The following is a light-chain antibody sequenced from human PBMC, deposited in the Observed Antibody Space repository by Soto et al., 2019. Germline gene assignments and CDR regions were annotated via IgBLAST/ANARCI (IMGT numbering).Light chain of an antibody. CDR2: AAS. CDR3: QHYNSYSEA. J-gene: IGKJ1*01. Sequence: IQMTQSPSSLSASVGYRVTITCRASQGIDNYLAWYQQKPGKAPKLLIYAASTLQSGVPSRFSGSGSGTDFTLTISSLQTEDFATYYCQHYNSYSEAFGQGTTVDIK. V-gene: IGKV1-27*01. CDR1: QGIDNY.